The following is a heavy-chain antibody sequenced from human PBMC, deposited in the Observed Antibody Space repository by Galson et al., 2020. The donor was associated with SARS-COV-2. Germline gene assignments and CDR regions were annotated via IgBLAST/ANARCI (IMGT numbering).Heavy chain of an antibody. V-gene: IGHV4-34*01. Sequence: SETMSLTCAVHGGSFRGYYWSWIRQSPGKGLEWIGEIYHDGSPNYNPPLKSRVAMSADSSKSQFSLNLTSVTAADTAVYYCARRSTRYKYGHTYWGQGTLVTVSS. CDR3: ARRSTRYKYGHTY. J-gene: IGHJ4*02. CDR2: IYHDGSP. CDR1: GGSFRGYY. D-gene: IGHD5-12*01.